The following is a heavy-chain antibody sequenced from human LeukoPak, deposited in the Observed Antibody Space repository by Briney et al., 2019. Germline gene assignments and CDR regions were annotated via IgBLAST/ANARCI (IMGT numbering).Heavy chain of an antibody. D-gene: IGHD3-9*01. CDR3: GKTDIYFNPIDY. CDR2: IYHSGST. CDR1: GGSIISGIYS. J-gene: IGHJ4*02. V-gene: IGHV4-30-2*01. Sequence: SETLSPTCAVSGGSIISGIYSWSWIRQPPGKGLEWIGHIYHSGSTYFNPSLKSRVTISMDYSKNQFSLKLTSVTAADTAIYYCGKTDIYFNPIDYWGPGSLVTVSS.